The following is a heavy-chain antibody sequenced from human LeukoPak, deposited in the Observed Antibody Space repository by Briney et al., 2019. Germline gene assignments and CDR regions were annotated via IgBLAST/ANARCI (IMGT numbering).Heavy chain of an antibody. Sequence: TGRSLRLSCAASGFTFSSYGMHWVRQAPGKGLEWVAVISYDGSNKYYADSVMGRFTISRDNSKNTLYLQMNSLRVEDTAVYHCAKDLIGSGWHNYFDPWGQGTLVTVSS. CDR2: ISYDGSNK. J-gene: IGHJ5*02. V-gene: IGHV3-30*18. CDR3: AKDLIGSGWHNYFDP. CDR1: GFTFSSYG. D-gene: IGHD6-19*01.